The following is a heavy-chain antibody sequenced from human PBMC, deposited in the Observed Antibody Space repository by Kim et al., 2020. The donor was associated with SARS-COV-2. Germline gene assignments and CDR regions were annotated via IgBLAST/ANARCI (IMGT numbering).Heavy chain of an antibody. D-gene: IGHD2-21*02. V-gene: IGHV3-53*01. CDR2: FYSYGDT. J-gene: IGHJ5*02. Sequence: GGSLRLSCAASGFTVSSSYMDWVRQAPGKGLEWISVFYSYGDTYYAESVKGRFTISRDNSRNTIYLQMNSLRAEDSAVYYCARAVTASSGYVSWGQGTLVTVSS. CDR1: GFTVSSSY. CDR3: ARAVTASSGYVS.